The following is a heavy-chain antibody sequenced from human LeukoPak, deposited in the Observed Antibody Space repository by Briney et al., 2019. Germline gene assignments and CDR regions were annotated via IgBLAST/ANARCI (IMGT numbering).Heavy chain of an antibody. CDR1: GFXFSSYA. CDR2: ISGSGSST. Sequence: GGSLRLSCGASGFXFSSYAISWVRQAPGKGLEWVSAISGSGSSTYYADSVKGRFTISRDNSKYTLYLQMNSLRAEDTAVYYCAKDLQVSIAVAGTPFDYWGQGTLVTVSS. CDR3: AKDLQVSIAVAGTPFDY. D-gene: IGHD6-19*01. J-gene: IGHJ4*02. V-gene: IGHV3-23*01.